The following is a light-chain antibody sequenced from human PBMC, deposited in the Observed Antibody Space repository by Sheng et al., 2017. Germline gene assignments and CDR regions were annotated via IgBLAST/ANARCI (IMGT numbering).Light chain of an antibody. CDR1: SSNIGSNY. CDR2: RNN. Sequence: QSVLTQPPSASGTPGQRVTISCSGSSSNIGSNYVYWYQQLPGTAPKLLIYRNNQRPSGVPDRFSGSKSGTSASLAISGLRSEDEADYYCAAWDDSLEGVFGGGTKLT. CDR3: AAWDDSLEGV. V-gene: IGLV1-47*01. J-gene: IGLJ3*02.